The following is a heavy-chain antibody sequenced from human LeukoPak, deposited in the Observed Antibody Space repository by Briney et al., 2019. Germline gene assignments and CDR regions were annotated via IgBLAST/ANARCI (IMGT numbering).Heavy chain of an antibody. D-gene: IGHD5-18*01. J-gene: IGHJ4*02. V-gene: IGHV4-38-2*02. CDR2: IYHSGST. Sequence: SETLSLTCTVSGYSISSGYYWGWIRQPPGKGLGWIGSIYHSGSTYYNPSLKSRVTISVDTSKNQFSLKLSSVTAADTAVYYCARAYTAMAYYFDYWGQGTLVTVSS. CDR3: ARAYTAMAYYFDY. CDR1: GYSISSGYY.